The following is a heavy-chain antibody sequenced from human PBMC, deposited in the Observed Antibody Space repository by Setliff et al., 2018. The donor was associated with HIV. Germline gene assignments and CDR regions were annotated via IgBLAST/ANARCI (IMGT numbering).Heavy chain of an antibody. D-gene: IGHD4-17*01. V-gene: IGHV4-31*03. J-gene: IGHJ1*01. Sequence: SETLSLTCTVSGDSIRGGGYYWSWIRQPPGKALEWIGYIYYRGSTYYNPSLESRLSISQDMSKNQLSLQLSSVTAADTAVYHCARADGGGEYFQYWGQGALVTVSS. CDR3: ARADGGGEYFQY. CDR2: IYYRGST. CDR1: GDSIRGGGYY.